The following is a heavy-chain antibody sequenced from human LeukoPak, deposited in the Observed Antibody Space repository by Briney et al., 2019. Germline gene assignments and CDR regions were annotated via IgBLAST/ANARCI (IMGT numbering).Heavy chain of an antibody. CDR3: ARFSDSSGYEGRAFFDY. V-gene: IGHV4-31*03. D-gene: IGHD3-22*01. CDR2: IYYSGST. J-gene: IGHJ4*02. Sequence: KPSETLSLTCTVSGGSISSGGYYWSWIRQRPGKGLEWIGYIYYSGSTYYNLSLKSRVIISVDTSKNQFSLKLNSVTAADTAVYYCARFSDSSGYEGRAFFDYWGQGTLVTVSS. CDR1: GGSISSGGYY.